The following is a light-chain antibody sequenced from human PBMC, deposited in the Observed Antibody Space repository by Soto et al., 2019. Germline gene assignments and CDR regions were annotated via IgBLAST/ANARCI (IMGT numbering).Light chain of an antibody. CDR1: SGSVASNH. CDR3: QSYDSNNVV. CDR2: ENN. Sequence: NFMLTQLHSVSESPGKTVTISCTRSSGSVASNHVQWYQQRPGSAPTTLIYENNQRPSGVPDRFSGSVDSSSNSASLTISGLKTEDAADYYCQSYDSNNVVFGGGTKLTVL. V-gene: IGLV6-57*04. J-gene: IGLJ3*02.